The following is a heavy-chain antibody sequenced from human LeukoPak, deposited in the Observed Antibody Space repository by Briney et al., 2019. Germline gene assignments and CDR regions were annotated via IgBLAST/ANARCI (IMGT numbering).Heavy chain of an antibody. CDR1: GNYW. CDR2: INSDGSWT. J-gene: IGHJ4*02. V-gene: IGHV3-74*01. Sequence: EGSLRLSCAASGNYWMHWVRQVPGKGLVWVSRINSDGSWTSYADSVKGRFTISKDNAKNTVYLQMNSLRAEDTAVYYCVSFYETYWGRGTLVTVSS. D-gene: IGHD2/OR15-2a*01. CDR3: VSFYETY.